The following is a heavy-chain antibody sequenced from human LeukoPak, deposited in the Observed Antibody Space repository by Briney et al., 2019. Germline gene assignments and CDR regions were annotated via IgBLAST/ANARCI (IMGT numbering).Heavy chain of an antibody. Sequence: SVTVSCKASGYTFTSYDINWVRQAPGQGLEWMGGIIPIFGTANYAQKFQGRVTITADKSTSTAYMELSSLRSDDTAVYYCAKLIVGHNWFDPWGQGTLVTVSS. V-gene: IGHV1-69*06. D-gene: IGHD3-22*01. CDR1: GYTFTSYD. CDR2: IIPIFGTA. CDR3: AKLIVGHNWFDP. J-gene: IGHJ5*02.